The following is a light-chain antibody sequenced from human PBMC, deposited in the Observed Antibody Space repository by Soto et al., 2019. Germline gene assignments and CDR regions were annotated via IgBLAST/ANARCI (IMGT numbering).Light chain of an antibody. CDR3: QQSYSTLPWT. V-gene: IGKV1-39*01. CDR1: QSISSY. Sequence: DIQMTQSPSSLSASVGDRVTITCRASQSISSYLNWYQQKPAKAPKLLIYAASSLQSGVPSRFSGSGSGTDFTLTISSLQPEDFATYYCQQSYSTLPWTFGQGTKVEIK. J-gene: IGKJ1*01. CDR2: AAS.